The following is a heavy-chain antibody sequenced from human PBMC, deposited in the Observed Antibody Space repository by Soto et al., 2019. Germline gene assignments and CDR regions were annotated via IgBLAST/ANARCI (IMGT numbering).Heavy chain of an antibody. J-gene: IGHJ4*02. CDR2: IYYSGST. CDR1: GCSISSYY. CDR3: ARGPSRNDYGDYGFDY. D-gene: IGHD4-17*01. V-gene: IGHV4-59*12. Sequence: AESLSLTCAVSGCSISSYYWSWIRQPPGKGLEWIGYIYYSGSTNYNPSLKSRVTISVDTSKNQFSLKLSSVTAADTAVYYCARGPSRNDYGDYGFDYWGQGTLVTVSS.